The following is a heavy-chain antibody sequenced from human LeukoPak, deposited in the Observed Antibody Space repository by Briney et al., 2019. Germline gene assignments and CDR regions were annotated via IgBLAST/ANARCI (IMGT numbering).Heavy chain of an antibody. Sequence: ASVKVPCKASGYTFSSNAINWVRQAPGQGLEWMGWIDTNTGNPTYAQGLTGRFVFSLDTSVSTAYLQINSLKAEDTGVFYCAREGTDYWGQGTLVTVSS. CDR2: IDTNTGNP. CDR3: AREGTDY. CDR1: GYTFSSNA. V-gene: IGHV7-4-1*02. J-gene: IGHJ4*02.